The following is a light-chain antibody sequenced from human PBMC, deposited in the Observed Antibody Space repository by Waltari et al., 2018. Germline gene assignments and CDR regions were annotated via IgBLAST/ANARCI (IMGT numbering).Light chain of an antibody. V-gene: IGKV4-1*01. Sequence: DIVMTQSPDSLAVSLGERATINCKSSRSVCYSPNNKNHLSWYQQKPGQPPKLLIYWASTRESGVPDRFSGSGSGTDFTLTIASLQAEDVALYYCQQYYGSPFTFGGGTKVEIK. CDR3: QQYYGSPFT. CDR1: RSVCYSPNNKNH. CDR2: WAS. J-gene: IGKJ4*01.